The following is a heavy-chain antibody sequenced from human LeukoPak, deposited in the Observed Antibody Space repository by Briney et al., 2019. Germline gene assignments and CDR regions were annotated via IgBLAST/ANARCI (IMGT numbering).Heavy chain of an antibody. Sequence: GGSLRLSCAASGFTFSNYAMSWVHQAPGKGLEWVSALNAGGGSTHYADSAKGRFTISRDNSKNTLYLQLNSLRAEDTAVYYCASPVRDRYCSGGSCHSPFDFWGLGTLVTVSS. CDR2: LNAGGGST. CDR1: GFTFSNYA. CDR3: ASPVRDRYCSGGSCHSPFDF. J-gene: IGHJ4*02. D-gene: IGHD2-15*01. V-gene: IGHV3-23*01.